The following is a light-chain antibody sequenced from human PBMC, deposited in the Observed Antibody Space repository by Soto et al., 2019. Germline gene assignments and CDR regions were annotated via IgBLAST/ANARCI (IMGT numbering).Light chain of an antibody. CDR1: QSISSY. CDR2: AAS. CDR3: QQSYSTPLT. Sequence: DIQMTQSPSSLSASVGDRVTITCRASQSISSYLNWYQQKPGKAPKLLIYAASSLQSGVPSRFSVSGSGTDFTLTISSLQPEDFATYYCQQSYSTPLTFDQGTKVEIK. J-gene: IGKJ1*01. V-gene: IGKV1-39*01.